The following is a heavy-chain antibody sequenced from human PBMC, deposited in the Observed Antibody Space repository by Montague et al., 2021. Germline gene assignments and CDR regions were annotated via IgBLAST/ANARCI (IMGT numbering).Heavy chain of an antibody. D-gene: IGHD2-15*01. CDR2: ITLDGSST. CDR3: ARNLSSAAPGAFDL. Sequence: SLRLSCAASGFSFSSYWMHWARQAPGKGLLWVSHITLDGSSTTFADSVKGRFTTSRDNAKATLYLQMNSLRVEDTAVYYCARNLSSAAPGAFDLWGQGTMVTASS. J-gene: IGHJ3*01. V-gene: IGHV3-74*01. CDR1: GFSFSSYW.